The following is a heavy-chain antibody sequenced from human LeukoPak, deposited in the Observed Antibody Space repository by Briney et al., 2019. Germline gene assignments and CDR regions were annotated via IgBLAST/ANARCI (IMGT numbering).Heavy chain of an antibody. CDR2: IWYDGSNK. D-gene: IGHD1-26*01. CDR1: GFTLSNYG. V-gene: IGHV3-33*01. Sequence: GRSLRLSCAASGFTLSNYGMHWVRQAPGKGLEWVAVIWYDGSNKYYGDSVKGRFTISRDNSKNTLDLQMNSLRAEDTAVYYCARDGTATHTLFDYWGQGTLVTVSS. CDR3: ARDGTATHTLFDY. J-gene: IGHJ4*02.